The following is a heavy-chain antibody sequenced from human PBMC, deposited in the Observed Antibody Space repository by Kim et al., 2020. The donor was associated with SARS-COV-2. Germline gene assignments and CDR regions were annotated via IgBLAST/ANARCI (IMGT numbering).Heavy chain of an antibody. CDR1: GGSFSGYY. D-gene: IGHD1-26*01. CDR3: ARGRGNSGLDY. Sequence: SETLSLTCAVYGGSFSGYYWSWIRQPPGKGLEWIGEINHSGSTNYNPSLKSRVTISVDTSKNQYSLKLSPVTAADTAVYYCARGRGNSGLDYWGQGTLVTVSS. CDR2: INHSGST. V-gene: IGHV4-34*01. J-gene: IGHJ4*02.